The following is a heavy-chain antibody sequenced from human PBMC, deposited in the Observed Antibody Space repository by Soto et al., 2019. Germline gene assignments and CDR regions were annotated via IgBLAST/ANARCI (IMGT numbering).Heavy chain of an antibody. V-gene: IGHV3-21*01. CDR2: ISSSSSYI. CDR3: ARDRGFDGVSGIDV. D-gene: IGHD3-10*01. J-gene: IGHJ6*02. Sequence: GGTLRLACAASGFTFSSYSMNWVRQSPGKGLEWVPSISSSSSYIYYADSVKGRFTISRDNAKNSLYLQMNSLRAEDTAVYYCARDRGFDGVSGIDVSRQGSTVTLFS. CDR1: GFTFSSYS.